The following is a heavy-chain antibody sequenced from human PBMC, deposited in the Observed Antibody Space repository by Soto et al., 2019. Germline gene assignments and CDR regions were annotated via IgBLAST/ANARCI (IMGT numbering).Heavy chain of an antibody. D-gene: IGHD6-13*01. Sequence: PSETLSLTCTVSGGSISSYYWSWIRQPPGKGLEWIGYIYYGGSTNYNPSLKSRVTISVDTSKNQFSLKLSSVTAADTAVYYCARVVRGAAGPYYYYGMDVWGQGTTVTVSS. CDR3: ARVVRGAAGPYYYYGMDV. CDR1: GGSISSYY. CDR2: IYYGGST. J-gene: IGHJ6*02. V-gene: IGHV4-59*01.